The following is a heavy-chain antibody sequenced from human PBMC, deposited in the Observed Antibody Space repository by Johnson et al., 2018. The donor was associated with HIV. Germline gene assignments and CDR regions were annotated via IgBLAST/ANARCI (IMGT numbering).Heavy chain of an antibody. Sequence: EVQLVESGGGVVQPGGSLRLSCAASGFTFSSYGMHWVRQTPGKGLEWVSLISGSTGRTNYADSVKGRFTISRDNSKNTLYLQMNSLRAEDTAVYYCARSMRGAFDIWGQGTMVTVSS. J-gene: IGHJ3*02. CDR3: ARSMRGAFDI. CDR1: GFTFSSYG. D-gene: IGHD3-10*01. CDR2: ISGSTGRT. V-gene: IGHV3-23*04.